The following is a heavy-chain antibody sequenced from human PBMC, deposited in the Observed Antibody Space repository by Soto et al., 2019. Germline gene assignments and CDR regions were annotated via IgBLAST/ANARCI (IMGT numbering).Heavy chain of an antibody. D-gene: IGHD3-10*01. CDR1: GFTFNYAW. CDR2: IRTKTDDEAT. Sequence: EVQLVESGGGLVKPGESLRLSCTASGFTFNYAWMSWVRQARGKALEWVARIRTKTDDEATDYAAPVKGRFSVSRDDSKNTVHLQMNSLKTEDTAVYYCAKGAPTGTFFDYWGQGILVTVSS. J-gene: IGHJ4*02. CDR3: AKGAPTGTFFDY. V-gene: IGHV3-15*01.